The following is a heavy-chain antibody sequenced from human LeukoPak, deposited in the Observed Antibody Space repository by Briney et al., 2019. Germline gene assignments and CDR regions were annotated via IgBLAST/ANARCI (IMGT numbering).Heavy chain of an antibody. Sequence: GGSLRLSCAASGFTVSSNYMSWVRQAPGKGLEWVSVIYSGGSTYYADSVKGRFTISRDNSKNTLYLQINSQRAEDTAVYYCARSRITIFGVVSYYYGMDVWGQGTTVTVSS. V-gene: IGHV3-66*01. CDR2: IYSGGST. CDR3: ARSRITIFGVVSYYYGMDV. D-gene: IGHD3-3*01. J-gene: IGHJ6*02. CDR1: GFTVSSNY.